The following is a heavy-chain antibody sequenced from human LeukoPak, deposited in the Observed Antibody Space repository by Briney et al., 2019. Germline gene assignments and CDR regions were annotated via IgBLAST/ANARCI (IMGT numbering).Heavy chain of an antibody. CDR1: GFTFTSSA. V-gene: IGHV1-58*01. D-gene: IGHD6-19*01. CDR3: AASPIRSYGPSSGWFNYYYYGMDV. J-gene: IGHJ6*02. Sequence: SVKVSCKASGFTFTSSAVQWVRQARGQRLEWIGWIVVGSGNTNYAQKFQERVTITRDMSTSTAYMELSSLRSEDTAVYYCAASPIRSYGPSSGWFNYYYYGMDVWGQGTTVTVSS. CDR2: IVVGSGNT.